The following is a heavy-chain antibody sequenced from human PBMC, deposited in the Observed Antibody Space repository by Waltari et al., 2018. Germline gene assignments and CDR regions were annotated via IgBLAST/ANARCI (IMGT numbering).Heavy chain of an antibody. CDR2: INAGKGNT. J-gene: IGHJ3*02. V-gene: IGHV1-3*01. CDR3: ARDLMGLDAFDI. D-gene: IGHD1-26*01. CDR1: GYTFTSYA. Sequence: QVQLVQSGAEVKKPGASVKVSCKASGYTFTSYAMHWVRQAPGQRLEWMGWINAGKGNTKYSQKFQGRVTITRDASASTAYMELSSLRSEDTAVYYCARDLMGLDAFDIWGQGTMVTVSS.